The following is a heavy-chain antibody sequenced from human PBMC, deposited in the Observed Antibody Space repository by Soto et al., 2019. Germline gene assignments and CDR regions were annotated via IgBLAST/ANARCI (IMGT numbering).Heavy chain of an antibody. CDR2: IIPIFGTA. CDR3: ARLAAAGTPGEYFQH. V-gene: IGHV1-69*12. CDR1: GGTFSSYA. D-gene: IGHD6-13*01. J-gene: IGHJ1*01. Sequence: QVQLVQSGAEVKKPGSSVKVSCKASGGTFSSYAISWVRQAPGQGLEWMGGIIPIFGTANYAQKFQGRVTITADECTSTVYMELSSLRSEDTAVYYCARLAAAGTPGEYFQHWGQGTLVTVSS.